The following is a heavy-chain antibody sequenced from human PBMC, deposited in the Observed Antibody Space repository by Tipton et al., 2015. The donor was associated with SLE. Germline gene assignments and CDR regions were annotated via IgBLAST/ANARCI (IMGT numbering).Heavy chain of an antibody. D-gene: IGHD3-16*01. CDR2: IYYSGST. CDR3: ARALGGGADY. J-gene: IGHJ4*02. V-gene: IGHV4-31*02. Sequence: SWIRQHPGKGLEWIGYIYYSGSTYYNPSLKSRVTISVDTSKNQFSLKLSSVTAADTAVYYCARALGGGADYWGQGTLVTVSS.